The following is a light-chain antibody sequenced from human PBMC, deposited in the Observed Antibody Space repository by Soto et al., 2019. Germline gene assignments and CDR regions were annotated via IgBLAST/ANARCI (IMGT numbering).Light chain of an antibody. CDR3: QQYGSSSWT. J-gene: IGKJ1*01. CDR1: QSVGSNY. V-gene: IGKV3-20*01. CDR2: GAS. Sequence: EIVLTQSPGTLSLSPGERAPLSCRASQSVGSNYLAWYQQKPGQAPRILIFGASSRATGIPDRFSGSGSGTDFTLTISRLEPEDFAVYYCQQYGSSSWTFGQGTKVDIK.